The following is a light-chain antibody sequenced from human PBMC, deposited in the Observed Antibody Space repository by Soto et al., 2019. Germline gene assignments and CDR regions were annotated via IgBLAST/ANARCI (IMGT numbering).Light chain of an antibody. J-gene: IGLJ1*01. Sequence: QSALTQPASVSGSPGQSITISCTGTSSDVGGYKYVSWYQQHPGKAPKLMIYEVTNRPSGVPDRFSGSKSGNTASLTISGLQAEDEADYYCCSYAGSYNYVFGTGTKLTVL. CDR3: CSYAGSYNYV. V-gene: IGLV2-8*01. CDR2: EVT. CDR1: SSDVGGYKY.